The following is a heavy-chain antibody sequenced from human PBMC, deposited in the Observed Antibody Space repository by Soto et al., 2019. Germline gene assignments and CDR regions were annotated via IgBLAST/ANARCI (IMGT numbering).Heavy chain of an antibody. CDR2: IKSKTDGGTT. CDR1: GFTFSNAW. Sequence: GGSLRLSCAASGFTFSNAWMSWVRQAPGKGLEWVGRIKSKTDGGTTDYAAPVKGRFTISRDDSKNTLYLQMNSLKTEDTAVYYCTTDIMGSGQQLVLPYYYYYMDVWGKGTTVTVSS. V-gene: IGHV3-15*01. CDR3: TTDIMGSGQQLVLPYYYYYMDV. D-gene: IGHD6-13*01. J-gene: IGHJ6*03.